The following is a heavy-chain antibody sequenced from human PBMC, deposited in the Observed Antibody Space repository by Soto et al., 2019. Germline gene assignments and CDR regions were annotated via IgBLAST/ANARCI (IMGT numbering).Heavy chain of an antibody. CDR1: GFTFSSYG. J-gene: IGHJ5*02. V-gene: IGHV3-33*01. CDR2: IWYDGSNK. CDR3: AREGIAVAGTVGP. D-gene: IGHD6-19*01. Sequence: QVQLVESGGGVVQPGRSLRLSCAASGFTFSSYGMHWVRQAPGKGLEWVAVIWYDGSNKYYADSVKGRFTISRDNSKNTLYLQMNSLRAEDTAVYYCAREGIAVAGTVGPWGQGTLVTVSS.